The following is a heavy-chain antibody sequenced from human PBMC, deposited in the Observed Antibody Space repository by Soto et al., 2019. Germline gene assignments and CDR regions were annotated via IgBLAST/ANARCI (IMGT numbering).Heavy chain of an antibody. CDR3: ARGPQGNIYGSSNYYYYGMDV. CDR1: GGSFSGYY. D-gene: IGHD6-6*01. CDR2: INHSGST. V-gene: IGHV4-34*01. Sequence: QVQLQQWGAGLLKPSETLSLTCAVYGGSFSGYYWSWIRQPPGKGLEWIGEINHSGSTNYNPSLKSRVTISLDTSKNQFSLKLSSVTAADTAVYYCARGPQGNIYGSSNYYYYGMDVWGQGTTVTVSS. J-gene: IGHJ6*02.